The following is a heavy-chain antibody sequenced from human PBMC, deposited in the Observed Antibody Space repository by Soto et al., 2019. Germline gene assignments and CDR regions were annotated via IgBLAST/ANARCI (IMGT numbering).Heavy chain of an antibody. D-gene: IGHD5-12*01. CDR1: GGSVSNSQYF. CDR2: ISHPGSV. CDR3: ARLEGLATISYYFDF. V-gene: IGHV4-39*01. J-gene: IGHJ4*02. Sequence: PSETLSLTCSVSGGSVSNSQYFWVWLRQPTGKGLEWIGSISHPGSVHYNPSLHTPVTISLDTSKNQFSLKLNSVTAADSAVYFCARLEGLATISYYFDFWGPGALVTVSS.